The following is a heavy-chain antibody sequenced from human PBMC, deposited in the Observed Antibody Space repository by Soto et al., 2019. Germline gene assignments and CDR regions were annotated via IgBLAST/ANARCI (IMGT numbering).Heavy chain of an antibody. CDR1: GFAISRGYY. Sequence: SETLSLTCSVSGFAISRGYYWSWVRQPPGKGLEWIGSIYPSVSSYHNPSLATRLRLSIDTSKNQFTLNLTSVTAADTALYFCASEKAGTTFFDNWGQGIQVTVSS. CDR3: ASEKAGTTFFDN. D-gene: IGHD1-1*01. CDR2: IYPSVSS. J-gene: IGHJ4*02. V-gene: IGHV4-38-2*02.